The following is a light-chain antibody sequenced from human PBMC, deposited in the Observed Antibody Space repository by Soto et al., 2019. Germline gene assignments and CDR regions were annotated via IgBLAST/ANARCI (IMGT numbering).Light chain of an antibody. CDR1: QSVSGN. CDR3: QQYNNWPPT. CDR2: GAS. V-gene: IGKV3-15*01. Sequence: EIVMTQSPATLSVSPGERVTLSCRASQSVSGNLAWYQQKPGQAPRLLIYGASTRATGIPARFSGSGSGTDFTLTISSLQSEDFALYYCQQYNNWPPTFGQGTKVEIK. J-gene: IGKJ1*01.